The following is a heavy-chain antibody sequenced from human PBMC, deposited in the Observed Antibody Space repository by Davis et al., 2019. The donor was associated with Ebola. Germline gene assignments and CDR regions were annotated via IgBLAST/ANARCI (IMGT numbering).Heavy chain of an antibody. V-gene: IGHV1-8*01. D-gene: IGHD5-18*01. CDR2: MNPNSGNT. Sequence: ASVKVSCKASGYTFTSYDINWVRQATGQGLEWMGWMNPNSGNTGYAQKFQGRVTMTRNTSISTAYMELSSLRSEDTAVYYCAVGYSYANDAFDIWGQGTMVTVSS. CDR1: GYTFTSYD. CDR3: AVGYSYANDAFDI. J-gene: IGHJ3*02.